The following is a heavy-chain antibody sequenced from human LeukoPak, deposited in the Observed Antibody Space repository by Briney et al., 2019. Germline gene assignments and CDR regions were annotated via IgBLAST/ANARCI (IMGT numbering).Heavy chain of an antibody. CDR3: ARGGTMVRGVIRG. D-gene: IGHD3-10*01. CDR1: GGSISSSNW. V-gene: IGHV4-4*02. Sequence: SETLSLTCAVSGGSISSSNWWSWVRPPPGKGLEWIGEIYHSGSTNYNPSLKSRVTISVDKSKNQFSLKLSSVTAADTAVYYCARGGTMVRGVIRGWGQGTLVTVSS. CDR2: IYHSGST. J-gene: IGHJ4*02.